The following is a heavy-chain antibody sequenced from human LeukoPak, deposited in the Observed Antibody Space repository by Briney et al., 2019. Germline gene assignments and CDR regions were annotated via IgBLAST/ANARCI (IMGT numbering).Heavy chain of an antibody. D-gene: IGHD5-18*01. J-gene: IGHJ4*02. CDR1: GFTFSSYG. V-gene: IGHV3-30*18. Sequence: PGRSLRLSCAASGFTFSSYGMHWVRQAPGKGLEWVAVISYDGSNKYYADSVKGRFTISRDNSKNTLYLQTNSLRAEDTAVYYCAKDHGYSSFFDYWGQGTLVTVSS. CDR3: AKDHGYSSFFDY. CDR2: ISYDGSNK.